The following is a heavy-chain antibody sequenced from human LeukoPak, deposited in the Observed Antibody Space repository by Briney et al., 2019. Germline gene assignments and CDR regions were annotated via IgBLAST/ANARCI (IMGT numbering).Heavy chain of an antibody. Sequence: GASVKVSCKASGYTFTGYYMHWVRQAPGQGLEWMGWINPNSGGTNYAQKFQGRVTMTRDTSISTAYMELSSLRSEDTAVYYCARGASDVLGSSVITPGDYWGRGTLVTVSS. CDR3: ARGASDVLGSSVITPGDY. J-gene: IGHJ4*02. V-gene: IGHV1-2*02. D-gene: IGHD3-10*01. CDR2: INPNSGGT. CDR1: GYTFTGYY.